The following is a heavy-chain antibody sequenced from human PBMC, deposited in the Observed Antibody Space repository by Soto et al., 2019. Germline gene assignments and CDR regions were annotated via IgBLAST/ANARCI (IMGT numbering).Heavy chain of an antibody. J-gene: IGHJ6*02. Sequence: GSLRLSCAASGFTFSSTAMSWVRQAPGKGLEWVSTFRESGGTTHYADSVKGRFTISRDTSRNMLYLQMDSLRAEDTAIYYCAKDPSPYGPAYYYGMDVWGQGTTVTVSS. CDR3: AKDPSPYGPAYYYGMDV. CDR1: GFTFSSTA. CDR2: FRESGGTT. V-gene: IGHV3-23*01. D-gene: IGHD4-17*01.